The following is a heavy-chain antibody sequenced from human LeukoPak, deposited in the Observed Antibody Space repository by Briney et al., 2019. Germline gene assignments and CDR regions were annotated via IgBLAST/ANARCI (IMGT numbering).Heavy chain of an antibody. D-gene: IGHD3-10*01. CDR2: VSAYDGST. CDR1: GYTFTSYG. V-gene: IGHV1-18*01. J-gene: IGHJ6*02. CDR3: ARGGRDGMDV. Sequence: ASVKVSCKASGYTFTSYGFTWVRRAPGQGLEWMGWVSAYDGSTNYAQKIRGRVTMTTDASKNTVYMELRSLRFDDTAVYYCARGGRDGMDVWGQGTTVTVSS.